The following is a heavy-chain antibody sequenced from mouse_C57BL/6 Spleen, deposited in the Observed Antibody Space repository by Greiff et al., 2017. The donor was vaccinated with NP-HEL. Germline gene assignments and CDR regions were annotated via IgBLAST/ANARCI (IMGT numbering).Heavy chain of an antibody. D-gene: IGHD1-3*01. V-gene: IGHV1-50*01. J-gene: IGHJ2*01. CDR3: ARGVGGGDYFDY. CDR2: IDPSDSYT. CDR1: GYTFTSYW. Sequence: QVQLKQPGAELVKPGASVKLSCKASGYTFTSYWMQWVKQRPGQGLEWIGEIDPSDSYTNYNQKFKGKATLTVDTSSSTAYMQLSSLTSEDSAVYYCARGVGGGDYFDYWGQGTTLTVSS.